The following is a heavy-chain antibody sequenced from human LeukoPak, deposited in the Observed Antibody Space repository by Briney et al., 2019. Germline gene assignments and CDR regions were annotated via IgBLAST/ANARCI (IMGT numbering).Heavy chain of an antibody. CDR2: IWYDGSQR. CDR1: GFIFSTYG. D-gene: IGHD1-14*01. J-gene: IGHJ4*02. Sequence: GGSLRLSCVASGFIFSTYGLHWVRQSPGRGLEWVAVIWYDGSQRYYADSVKVRFTISRDDSQNTIYLQMDSLRAEDTAVYYCATSSPRNYFDHWGQRTLVTVSS. V-gene: IGHV3-33*01. CDR3: ATSSPRNYFDH.